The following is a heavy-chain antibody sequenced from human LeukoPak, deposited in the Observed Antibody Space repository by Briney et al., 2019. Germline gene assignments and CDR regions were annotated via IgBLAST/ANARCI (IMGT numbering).Heavy chain of an antibody. CDR2: ISGGGAST. CDR3: ANHPGRIAMMYYFDY. D-gene: IGHD3-22*01. Sequence: GGSLRLSCAASGFTFSSFGMNWVRQTPWKGLEWVSSISGGGASTYYADSVKGRFTISRDNSKNTLYLQMNSLRAEDTAVYYCANHPGRIAMMYYFDYWGQGTLVTVSS. J-gene: IGHJ4*02. V-gene: IGHV3-23*01. CDR1: GFTFSSFG.